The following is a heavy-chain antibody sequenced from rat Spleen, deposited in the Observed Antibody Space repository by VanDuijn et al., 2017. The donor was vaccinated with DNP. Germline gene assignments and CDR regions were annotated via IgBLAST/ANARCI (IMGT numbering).Heavy chain of an antibody. D-gene: IGHD4-3*01. CDR1: GFTFNDYG. CDR2: IGSDGYAP. V-gene: IGHV5-22*01. CDR3: IRWNSGHFDY. J-gene: IGHJ2*01. Sequence: EVQLVESGGGLVQPGRSLKLSCAASGFTFNDYGMAWVLQAPTKGLEWVAYIGSDGYAPYYGDSVKGRFTISRDNAKSTLYLQMNSLRSEDMATYYCIRWNSGHFDYWGQGVMVTVSS.